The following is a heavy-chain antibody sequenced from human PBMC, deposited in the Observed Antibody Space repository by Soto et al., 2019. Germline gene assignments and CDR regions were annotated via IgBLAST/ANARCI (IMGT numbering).Heavy chain of an antibody. J-gene: IGHJ6*02. CDR3: VKDMGQAAVGIRYPYGLDV. V-gene: IGHV3-64D*06. D-gene: IGHD6-13*01. CDR1: GFTVSSFG. Sequence: GGSLRLSCSGSGFTVSSFGMHWVRQAPGKGLEHVSTLSSNGIGTYYADSVRGRFTFSRDTSKNTLYLQMSSLRTEDTAVYYCVKDMGQAAVGIRYPYGLDVWGLGTTVTVSS. CDR2: LSSNGIGT.